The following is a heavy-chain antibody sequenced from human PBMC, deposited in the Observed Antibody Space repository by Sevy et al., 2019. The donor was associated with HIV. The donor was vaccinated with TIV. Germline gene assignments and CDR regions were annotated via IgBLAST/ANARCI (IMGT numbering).Heavy chain of an antibody. D-gene: IGHD2-2*01. CDR2: IYYSGST. V-gene: IGHV4-59*08. J-gene: IGHJ4*02. CDR1: GGSISSYY. CDR3: ARLDGVVAAREYYFDY. Sequence: SEILSLTCTVSGGSISSYYWSWIRQPPGKGLEWIGYIYYSGSTNYNPSLKSRVTISVDTSKNQFSLKLSSVTAADTTVYYCARLDGVVAAREYYFDYWGQGTLVTVSS.